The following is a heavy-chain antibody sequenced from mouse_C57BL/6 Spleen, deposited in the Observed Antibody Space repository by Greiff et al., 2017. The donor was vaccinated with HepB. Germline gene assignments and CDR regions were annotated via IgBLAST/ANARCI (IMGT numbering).Heavy chain of an antibody. V-gene: IGHV3-6*01. J-gene: IGHJ2*01. Sequence: EVKLQESGPGLVKPSQSLSLTCSVTGYSITSGYYWNWIRQFPGNKLEWMGYISYDGSNNYNPSLKNRISITRDTSKNQFFLKLNSVTTEDTATYYCAREGSTVGFDYWGQGTTLTVSS. CDR2: ISYDGSN. CDR1: GYSITSGYY. CDR3: AREGSTVGFDY. D-gene: IGHD1-1*01.